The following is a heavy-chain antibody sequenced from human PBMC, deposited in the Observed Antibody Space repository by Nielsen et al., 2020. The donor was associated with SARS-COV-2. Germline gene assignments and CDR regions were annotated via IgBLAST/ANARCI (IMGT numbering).Heavy chain of an antibody. CDR2: ISYDGSNK. V-gene: IGHV3-30*18. CDR3: AKASDPYYDSSGAHWEDAFDI. CDR1: GFTFSSYG. J-gene: IGHJ3*02. D-gene: IGHD3-22*01. Sequence: GESLKISCAASGFTFSSYGMHWVRQAPGKGLEWVAVISYDGSNKYYADSVKGRFTISRDNAKNSLYLQMNSLRAEDTALYYCAKASDPYYDSSGAHWEDAFDIWGQGTMVTVSS.